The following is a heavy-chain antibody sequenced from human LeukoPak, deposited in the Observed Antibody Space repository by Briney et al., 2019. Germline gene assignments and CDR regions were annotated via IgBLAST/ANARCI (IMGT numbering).Heavy chain of an antibody. Sequence: GGSLRLSCAASGFTVSSNYMSWVRQAPGKGLEWVSAISGSDGSTYCADSVKGRFTISRDNSKNTLDLQMNSLRAEDTAIYYCAKDSRDYNFRTGYYFDYWGQGTLVTVSS. J-gene: IGHJ4*02. CDR1: GFTVSSNY. CDR3: AKDSRDYNFRTGYYFDY. D-gene: IGHD5-24*01. CDR2: ISGSDGST. V-gene: IGHV3-23*01.